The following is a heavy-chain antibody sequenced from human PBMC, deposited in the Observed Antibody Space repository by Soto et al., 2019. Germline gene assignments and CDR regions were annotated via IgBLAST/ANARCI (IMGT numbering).Heavy chain of an antibody. V-gene: IGHV1-69*12. J-gene: IGHJ6*02. D-gene: IGHD1-7*01. CDR2: IIPIFGTA. CDR1: GGTFSSYA. Sequence: QVQLVQSGAEVKKPGSSVKVSCKASGGTFSSYAISWVRQAPGQGLEWMGGIIPIFGTANYAQKFQGRVTVPAXEXSSTAYMELSSLRSEDTAVYYCASVLELHYYYGMDVWGQGTTVTVSS. CDR3: ASVLELHYYYGMDV.